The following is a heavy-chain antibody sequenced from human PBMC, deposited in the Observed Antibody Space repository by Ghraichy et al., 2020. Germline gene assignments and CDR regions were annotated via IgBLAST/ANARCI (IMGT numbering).Heavy chain of an antibody. Sequence: GGSLRLSCAASGFTFSNAWMNWVRQAPGKGLEWVGHIKSKTDGGTTDYAAPVKGRFTISRDDSKNTLYLQMNSLKTEESAVYYWTTGWLLGNFDYWGQGTLVTVSS. CDR2: IKSKTDGGTT. CDR3: TTGWLLGNFDY. CDR1: GFTFSNAW. D-gene: IGHD2-15*01. V-gene: IGHV3-15*07. J-gene: IGHJ4*02.